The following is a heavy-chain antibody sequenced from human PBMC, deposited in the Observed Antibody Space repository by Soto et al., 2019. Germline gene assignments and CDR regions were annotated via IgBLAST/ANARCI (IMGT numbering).Heavy chain of an antibody. V-gene: IGHV3-74*01. CDR1: GFTFSSYW. CDR2: INSDGSST. Sequence: EVQLVESGEGLVQPGGSLRLSGAASGFTFSSYWMHWVREAPGKGLVWVSRINSDGSSTSYADSVKGRFTISRDNAKNTLYLQMNSLRAEDTAVYYCARAIGYYYYGMDVWGQGTTVTVSS. CDR3: ARAIGYYYYGMDV. J-gene: IGHJ6*02.